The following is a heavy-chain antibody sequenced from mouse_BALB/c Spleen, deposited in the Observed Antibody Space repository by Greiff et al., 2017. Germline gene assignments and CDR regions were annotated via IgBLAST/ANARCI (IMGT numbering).Heavy chain of an antibody. J-gene: IGHJ3*01. CDR3: ALNLAWFAY. CDR1: GFNIKDTY. CDR2: IDPANGNT. Sequence: VHVKQSGAELVKPGASVKLSCTASGFNIKDTYMHWVKQRPEQGLEWIGRIDPANGNTKYDPKFQGKATITADTSSNTAYLQLSSLTSEDTAVYYCALNLAWFAYWGQGTLVTVSA. V-gene: IGHV14-3*02.